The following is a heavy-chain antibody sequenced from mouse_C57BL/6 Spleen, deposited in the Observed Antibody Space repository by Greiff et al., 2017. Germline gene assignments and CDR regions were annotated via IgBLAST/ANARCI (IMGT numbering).Heavy chain of an antibody. V-gene: IGHV1-15*01. Sequence: QVHVKQSGAELVRPGASVTLSCKASGYTFTDYDMHWVKQTPVHGLEWIGAIDPETGGTAYNQKFKGKAILTADKSSSTAYMELRSLTSEDSAVYYCARGDDASSANWYFDVWGTGTTVTVSS. CDR2: IDPETGGT. CDR3: ARGDDASSANWYFDV. D-gene: IGHD1-1*01. CDR1: GYTFTDYD. J-gene: IGHJ1*03.